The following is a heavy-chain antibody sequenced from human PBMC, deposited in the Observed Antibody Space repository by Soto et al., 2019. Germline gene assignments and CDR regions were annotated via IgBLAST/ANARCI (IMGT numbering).Heavy chain of an antibody. J-gene: IGHJ4*02. CDR1: GLTFSSYA. D-gene: IGHD2-15*01. V-gene: IGHV3-23*01. CDR3: AKSPDCSGGSCYVVH. CDR2: ISGSGGST. Sequence: GGSPRLSCAASGLTFSSYAMGWVRQDPGKGLEWVSAISGSGGSTYYADSVKGRFTISRDNSKNTLYLQMNSLRAEDTAVYYCAKSPDCSGGSCYVVHWGQGTLVTVSS.